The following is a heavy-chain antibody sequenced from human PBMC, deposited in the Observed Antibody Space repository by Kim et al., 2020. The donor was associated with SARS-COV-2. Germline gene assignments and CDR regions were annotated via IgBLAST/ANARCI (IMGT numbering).Heavy chain of an antibody. CDR3: ARGRGYDSSGYYLFDY. D-gene: IGHD3-22*01. V-gene: IGHV3-11*05. Sequence: VKGRFTIARDKAKNSLCLQMNSLRAEETAVYYCARGRGYDSSGYYLFDYWGQGTLVTVSS. J-gene: IGHJ4*02.